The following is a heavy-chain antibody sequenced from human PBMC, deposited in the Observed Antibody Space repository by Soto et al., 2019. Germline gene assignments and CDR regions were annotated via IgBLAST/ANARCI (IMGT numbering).Heavy chain of an antibody. Sequence: VGSLRLSCAASGFTFSTYAMNWVRQAPGKGLEWVSTISGSGGSTYYADSVKGRFTISRDNSQNTLYLQMYSLRAADTALYFCSKASGYNSDWYKGKFFFDYCGQRTLVTVSS. CDR2: ISGSGGST. D-gene: IGHD6-19*01. CDR1: GFTFSTYA. CDR3: SKASGYNSDWYKGKFFFDY. J-gene: IGHJ4*02. V-gene: IGHV3-23*01.